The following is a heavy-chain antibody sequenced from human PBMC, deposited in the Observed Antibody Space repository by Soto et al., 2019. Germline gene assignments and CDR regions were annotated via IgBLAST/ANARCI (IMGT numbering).Heavy chain of an antibody. D-gene: IGHD2-21*01. J-gene: IGHJ4*02. CDR3: ARGRLWWFFDY. Sequence: SETLSLTCTVSGGSISSYYWSWIRRPPGKGLEWIGYIYYSGSTNYNPSLKSRVTISVDTSKNQFSLKLSSVTAADTAVYYCARGRLWWFFDYWGQGTLVTVSS. V-gene: IGHV4-59*01. CDR2: IYYSGST. CDR1: GGSISSYY.